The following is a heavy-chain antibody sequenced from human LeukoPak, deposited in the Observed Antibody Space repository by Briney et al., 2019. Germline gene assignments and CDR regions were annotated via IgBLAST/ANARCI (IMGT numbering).Heavy chain of an antibody. CDR3: ARAGSRWGYGRYYYYMDV. J-gene: IGHJ6*03. Sequence: GGSLRLSCAASGFTFSTYDMHWVRQATGKGLEWVSAIDTTGDTYYPGSVKGRFTISRENAKNSLYLQMNSLRAGDTAVYYCARAGSRWGYGRYYYYMDVWGKGTTVTISS. V-gene: IGHV3-13*01. CDR1: GFTFSTYD. CDR2: IDTTGDT. D-gene: IGHD5-12*01.